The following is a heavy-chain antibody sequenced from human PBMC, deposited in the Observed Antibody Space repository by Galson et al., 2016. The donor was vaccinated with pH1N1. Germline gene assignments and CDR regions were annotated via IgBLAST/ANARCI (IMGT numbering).Heavy chain of an antibody. Sequence: SLRLSCAASGFTFNGYAMHWVRLLPGKGLEWVSGISWNSGNIDYADSVKGRFTVSRDKAKSSLHLQMNSLRPEDTAFYFCAKVMVQAGLQGDAFDVWGPGTMVAVSS. CDR2: ISWNSGNI. CDR1: GFTFNGYA. D-gene: IGHD2-2*01. J-gene: IGHJ3*01. CDR3: AKVMVQAGLQGDAFDV. V-gene: IGHV3-9*01.